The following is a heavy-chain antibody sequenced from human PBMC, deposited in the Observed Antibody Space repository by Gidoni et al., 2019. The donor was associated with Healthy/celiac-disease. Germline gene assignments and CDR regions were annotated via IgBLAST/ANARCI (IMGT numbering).Heavy chain of an antibody. CDR1: GGSISRSSYY. D-gene: IGHD2-15*01. J-gene: IGHJ3*02. Sequence: QLQLQESGPGLVQPSETLSLTCTVSGGSISRSSYYWGWIRQPPGKGLEWIGSIYYSGSTYYNPSLKSRVTISVDTSKNQFSLKLSSGTAADTAVYYCASSYCSGGSCRDFDIWGQGTMVTVSS. V-gene: IGHV4-39*01. CDR3: ASSYCSGGSCRDFDI. CDR2: IYYSGST.